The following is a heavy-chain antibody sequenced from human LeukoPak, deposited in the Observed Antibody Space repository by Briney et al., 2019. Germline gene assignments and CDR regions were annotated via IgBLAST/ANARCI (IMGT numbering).Heavy chain of an antibody. CDR3: AELGITMIGGV. V-gene: IGHV3-21*01. CDR2: ISSSGGYI. CDR1: GFTFSSYS. J-gene: IGHJ6*04. D-gene: IGHD3-10*02. Sequence: GGSLRLSCAASGFTFSSYSMNWVRQAPGKGLEWVSSISSSGGYIYYADSVKGRFTISRDNAKNSLYLQMNSLRAEDTAVYYCAELGITMIGGVWGKGTTVTISS.